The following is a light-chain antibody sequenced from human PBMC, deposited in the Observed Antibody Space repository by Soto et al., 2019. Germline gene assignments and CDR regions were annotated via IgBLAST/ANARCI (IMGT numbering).Light chain of an antibody. CDR1: PGISSY. Sequence: DVQLTQSPSFLSASVGDRVTITCRASPGISSYLAWYQQKPGTAPKLLIYAASTLQSGVPSRFGGSGSGTEFTLTISSLQPEDLGTYYCQQLASYPRTFGGGTTVEIK. V-gene: IGKV1-9*01. CDR3: QQLASYPRT. CDR2: AAS. J-gene: IGKJ4*01.